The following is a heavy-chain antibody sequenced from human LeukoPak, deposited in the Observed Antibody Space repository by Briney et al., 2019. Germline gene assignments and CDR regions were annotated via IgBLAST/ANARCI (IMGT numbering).Heavy chain of an antibody. V-gene: IGHV5-51*01. CDR1: GYSFTSYW. CDR2: IYPGDSDT. J-gene: IGHJ4*02. D-gene: IGHD3-3*01. CDR3: ARRITIFGGRDYFDY. Sequence: PGESLEISCKGSGYSFTSYWIGWVRQMPGKGLEWMGIIYPGDSDTRYSPSFQGQVTISADKSISTAYLQWSSLKASDTAMYYCARRITIFGGRDYFDYWGQGTLVTVSS.